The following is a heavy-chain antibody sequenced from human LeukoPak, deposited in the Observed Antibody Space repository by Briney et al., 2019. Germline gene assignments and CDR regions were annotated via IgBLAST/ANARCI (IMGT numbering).Heavy chain of an antibody. J-gene: IGHJ4*02. CDR3: ATDCSGGSCLPPFDY. CDR2: IIPIFGTA. CDR1: GGTFSSYA. V-gene: IGHV1-69*13. D-gene: IGHD2-15*01. Sequence: ASVKVSCKASGGTFSSYAISWVRQAPGQGLEWMGGIIPIFGTANYAQKFQGRVTITADESTSTAYMELSSLRSEDTAVYYCATDCSGGSCLPPFDYWGQGTLVTVSS.